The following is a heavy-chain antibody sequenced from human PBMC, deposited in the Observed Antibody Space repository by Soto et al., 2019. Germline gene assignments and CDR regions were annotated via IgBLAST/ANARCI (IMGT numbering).Heavy chain of an antibody. J-gene: IGHJ4*02. D-gene: IGHD2-2*01. V-gene: IGHV3-13*04. CDR2: IGTAGDT. Sequence: EVQLVESGGGLVQPGGSLRLSCAASGFTFSSYDMHWVRQATGKGLEWVSAIGTAGDTYYPDSLKGRFTISRENANNSSYLQMNSLRAGDTASYIYARVRIVVAGGLACDYWGQGTLVTVSS. CDR3: ARVRIVVAGGLACDY. CDR1: GFTFSSYD.